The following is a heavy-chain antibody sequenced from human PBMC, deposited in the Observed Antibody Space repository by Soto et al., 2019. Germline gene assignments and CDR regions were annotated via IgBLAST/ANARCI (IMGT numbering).Heavy chain of an antibody. V-gene: IGHV1-18*01. CDR2: ISAYNGNT. D-gene: IGHD2-21*02. Sequence: ASVKVSCKASGYTFTSYCISWVRQSPVQGLEWMGWISAYNGNTNYAQKLQGRVTMTTDTSTSTAYMELRSLRSDDTAVYYCARAVYCGGDCYSGWFDPWGQGTLVTVSS. J-gene: IGHJ5*02. CDR1: GYTFTSYC. CDR3: ARAVYCGGDCYSGWFDP.